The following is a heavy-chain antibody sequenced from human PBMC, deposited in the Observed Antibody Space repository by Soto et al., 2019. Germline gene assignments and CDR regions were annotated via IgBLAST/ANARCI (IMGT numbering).Heavy chain of an antibody. V-gene: IGHV1-18*01. CDR2: ISAYNGNT. Sequence: QVQLVQSGAEVKKPGASVKVSCKASGYTFTSYGISWVRQAPGQGLEWMGWISAYNGNTNYAQKLQGRVTMTTDTATSTAYIERRSLRADDTADYYCATVGYDHIWGSYRHILARHRDYWGQATMVTVS. J-gene: IGHJ4*02. CDR1: GYTFTSYG. D-gene: IGHD3-16*02. CDR3: ATVGYDHIWGSYRHILARHRDY.